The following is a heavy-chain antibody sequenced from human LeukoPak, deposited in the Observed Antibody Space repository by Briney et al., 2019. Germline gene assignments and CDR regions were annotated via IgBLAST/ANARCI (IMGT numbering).Heavy chain of an antibody. V-gene: IGHV3-53*01. CDR1: GFTVSSNS. J-gene: IGHJ5*02. Sequence: PGGSLRLSCAASGFTVSSNSMSWVRQAPGKGLEWVSIIYSGGNTFYADSVKGRFTISRDSSENTLYLQMNSVRADDTAVYYCAREPTDGYTPWGQGTLVTVSS. CDR2: IYSGGNT. D-gene: IGHD5-24*01. CDR3: AREPTDGYTP.